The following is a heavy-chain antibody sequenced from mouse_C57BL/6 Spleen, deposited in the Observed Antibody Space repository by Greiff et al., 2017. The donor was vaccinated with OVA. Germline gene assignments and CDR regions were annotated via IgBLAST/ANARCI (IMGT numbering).Heavy chain of an antibody. V-gene: IGHV2-2*01. CDR1: GFSLTSYG. Sequence: QVHVKQSGPGLVQPSQSLSITCTVSGFSLTSYGVHWVRQSPGKGLEWLGVIWSGGSTDYNAAFISRLSISKDNSKSQVFFKMNSLQADDTAIYYCARGDYDGGFDYWGQGTTLTVSS. CDR2: IWSGGST. D-gene: IGHD2-4*01. CDR3: ARGDYDGGFDY. J-gene: IGHJ2*01.